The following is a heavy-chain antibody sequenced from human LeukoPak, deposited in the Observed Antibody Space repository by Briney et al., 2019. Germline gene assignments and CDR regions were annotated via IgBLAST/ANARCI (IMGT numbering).Heavy chain of an antibody. Sequence: GGSLRLSCVASGFTFSSYAMSWVRQAPGKGLEWVSIIYSGGSTYYADSVKGRFAISRDNSKNTLYLQMNSLRAEDTAVYYCARDVPAYYYDSSGYTDAFDIWGQGTMVTVSS. CDR2: IYSGGST. CDR1: GFTFSSYA. D-gene: IGHD3-22*01. V-gene: IGHV3-66*01. CDR3: ARDVPAYYYDSSGYTDAFDI. J-gene: IGHJ3*02.